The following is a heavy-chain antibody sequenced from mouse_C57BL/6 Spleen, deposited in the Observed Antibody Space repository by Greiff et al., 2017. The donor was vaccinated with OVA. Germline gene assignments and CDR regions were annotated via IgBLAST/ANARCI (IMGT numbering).Heavy chain of an antibody. CDR2: INPNNGGT. CDR1: GYTFTDYY. Sequence: EVQLQQSGPELVKPGASVKISCKASGYTFTDYYMNWVKQSHGKSLEWIGDINPNNGGTSYNQKFKGKATLTVDKSSSTAYMELRSLTSEDSAVYYGARGSNYDVWGTGTTVTVSS. CDR3: ARGSNYDV. J-gene: IGHJ1*03. D-gene: IGHD5-1*01. V-gene: IGHV1-26*01.